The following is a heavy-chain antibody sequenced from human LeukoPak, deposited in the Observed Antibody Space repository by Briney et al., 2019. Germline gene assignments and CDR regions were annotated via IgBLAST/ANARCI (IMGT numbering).Heavy chain of an antibody. CDR1: GGTFSSYA. V-gene: IGHV1-69*05. J-gene: IGHJ4*02. CDR3: ARGYCSSTSCSWADY. Sequence: ASVKVSCKASGGTFSSYAISWVRQAPGQGLEWMGGIIPIFGTANYAQKFQGRVTITTDESTSTAYMELSSLRSEDTAVYYCARGYCSSTSCSWADYWGQGTLVTVSS. CDR2: IIPIFGTA. D-gene: IGHD2-2*01.